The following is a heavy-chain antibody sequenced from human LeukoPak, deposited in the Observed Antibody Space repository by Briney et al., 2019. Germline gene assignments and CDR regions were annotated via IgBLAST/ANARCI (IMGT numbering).Heavy chain of an antibody. J-gene: IGHJ4*02. Sequence: PGGSLRLSCAASGFTFSSYAMSWVRQAPGKGLEWVSAISGGGGSTYYADSVKGRFAISRDNSKNTLYLQMNSLRAEDTAVYYCAKLKEGLLYYFDYWGQGALVTVSS. CDR1: GFTFSSYA. CDR2: ISGGGGST. CDR3: AKLKEGLLYYFDY. V-gene: IGHV3-23*01. D-gene: IGHD2-15*01.